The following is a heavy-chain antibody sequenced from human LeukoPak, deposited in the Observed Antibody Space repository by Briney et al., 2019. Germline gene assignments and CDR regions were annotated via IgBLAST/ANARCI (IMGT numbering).Heavy chain of an antibody. CDR1: GFTFRNHG. CDR2: IRYDELQD. CDR3: VRDFSNYVAFFDS. J-gene: IGHJ4*02. D-gene: IGHD4-11*01. V-gene: IGHV3-30*02. Sequence: GGSLRLSCAASGFTFRNHGMHWVRQAPGKGLEWVAFIRYDELQDYYADSVRGRFTISRDNSKSALYLQMGSLRPEDTAMYYCVRDFSNYVAFFDSWGQGVLVTVSS.